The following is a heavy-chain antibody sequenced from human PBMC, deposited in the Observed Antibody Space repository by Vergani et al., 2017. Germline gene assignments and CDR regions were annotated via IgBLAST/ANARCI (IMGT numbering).Heavy chain of an antibody. CDR3: ARGGCSSTSCFYDY. J-gene: IGHJ4*02. CDR2: IISSSSYI. CDR1: GFTFSGYS. D-gene: IGHD2-2*01. V-gene: IGHV3-21*01. Sequence: EVQLVESGGGLVKPGGPLRLSCAASGFTFSGYSINWVRQAPGKGLEWASSIISSSSYIYYADSVKGRFTISRDNAKNSLYLQLNSLRAEDTAVYYCARGGCSSTSCFYDYWGQGTLVTVSS.